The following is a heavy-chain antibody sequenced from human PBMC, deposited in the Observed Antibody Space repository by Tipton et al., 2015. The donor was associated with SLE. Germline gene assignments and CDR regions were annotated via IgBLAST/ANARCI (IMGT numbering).Heavy chain of an antibody. CDR3: ARGGYSGYGGAFDI. D-gene: IGHD5-12*01. Sequence: QLVQSGAEVKKPGSSVKVSCKASGGTFSSYAISWVQQAPGQGLEWMGGIIPIFGTANYAQKFQGRVTITTDESTSTAYMELSSLRSEDTAVYYCARGGYSGYGGAFDIWGQGTMVTVSS. J-gene: IGHJ3*02. CDR1: GGTFSSYA. V-gene: IGHV1-69*05. CDR2: IIPIFGTA.